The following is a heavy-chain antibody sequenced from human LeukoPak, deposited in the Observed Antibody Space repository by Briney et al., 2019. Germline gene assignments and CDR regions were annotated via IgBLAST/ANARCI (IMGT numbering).Heavy chain of an antibody. CDR1: GYTFTGYY. D-gene: IGHD3-10*01. CDR2: INPNSGGT. V-gene: IGHV1-2*02. CDR3: ARELGSGSYPYGY. J-gene: IGHJ4*02. Sequence: GASVKVSCKASGYTFTGYYMHWVRQAPGQGLEWMGWINPNSGGTNYAQKFQGRVTMTRDTSISTAYMELSRLRSDDTAVYYCARELGSGSYPYGYWGQGTLVTVSS.